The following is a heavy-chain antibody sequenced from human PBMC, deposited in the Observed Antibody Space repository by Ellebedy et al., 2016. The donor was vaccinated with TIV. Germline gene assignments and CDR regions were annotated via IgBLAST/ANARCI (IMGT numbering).Heavy chain of an antibody. CDR1: GYSFTSYW. D-gene: IGHD4-17*01. J-gene: IGHJ3*02. CDR3: ARRSLLTVTASDAFDI. Sequence: GESLKISCKGSGYSFTSYWIGWVRQMPGKGLEWMGIIYPGDSDTRYSPSFQGQVTISADKSISTAYLQWSSLKASDTAMYYCARRSLLTVTASDAFDIWGQGTMVTVSS. V-gene: IGHV5-51*01. CDR2: IYPGDSDT.